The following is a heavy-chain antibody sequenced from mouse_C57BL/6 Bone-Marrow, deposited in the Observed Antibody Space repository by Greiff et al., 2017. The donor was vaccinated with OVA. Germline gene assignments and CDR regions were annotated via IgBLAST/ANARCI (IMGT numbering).Heavy chain of an antibody. D-gene: IGHD3-2*01. CDR3: ARGRPDTWFAY. J-gene: IGHJ3*01. CDR2: ISSGSSTI. CDR1: GFTFSDYG. V-gene: IGHV5-17*01. Sequence: EVKLMESGGGLVKPGGSLKLSCAASGFTFSDYGMHWVRQAPEKGLEWVAYISSGSSTIYYADTVKGRFTISRDNAKNTLFLQMTSLRSEDTAMYYCARGRPDTWFAYWGQGTLVTVSA.